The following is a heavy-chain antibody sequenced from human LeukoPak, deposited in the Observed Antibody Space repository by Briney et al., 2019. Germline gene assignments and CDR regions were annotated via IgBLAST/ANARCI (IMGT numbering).Heavy chain of an antibody. V-gene: IGHV1-69*13. Sequence: SVKVSCKASGGTFSSSAISWVRQAPGQGLEWMGGIIPIFGTANCAQKFQGRVTITADESTSTAYMELSSLRSEDTAVYYCASGRYDYVWGSYRYSFDYWGQGTLVTVSS. CDR3: ASGRYDYVWGSYRYSFDY. D-gene: IGHD3-16*02. CDR1: GGTFSSSA. CDR2: IIPIFGTA. J-gene: IGHJ4*02.